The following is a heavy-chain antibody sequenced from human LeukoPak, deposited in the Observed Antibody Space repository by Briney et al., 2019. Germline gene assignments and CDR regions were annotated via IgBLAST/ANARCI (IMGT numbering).Heavy chain of an antibody. Sequence: GGSLRLSCAASGFTFSSYAMSWVRQAPGEGLVWVSRIRRDGSSATYADSVKGRFTTSRDNAKNTLYLQMDSLRAEDTAVYYCAGDGGGLGDYWGPGTTVTVSS. D-gene: IGHD3/OR15-3a*01. J-gene: IGHJ3*01. CDR2: IRRDGSSA. V-gene: IGHV3-74*01. CDR3: AGDGGGLGDY. CDR1: GFTFSSYA.